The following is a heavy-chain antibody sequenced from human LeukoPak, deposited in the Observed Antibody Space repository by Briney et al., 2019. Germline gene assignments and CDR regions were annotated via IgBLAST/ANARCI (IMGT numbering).Heavy chain of an antibody. D-gene: IGHD5-24*01. CDR1: GFTFSNYA. CDR2: ISETGGTI. V-gene: IGHV3-23*01. CDR3: ARGAGYNYPYYFDY. J-gene: IGHJ4*02. Sequence: PGGPLRLSCAPSGFTFSNYAMSWVRQAPGKGLEWVSAISETGGTIHYADSVRGRFTISRDNSKNTLYLQMNSLRAEDTAVYYCARGAGYNYPYYFDYWGQGTLVTVSS.